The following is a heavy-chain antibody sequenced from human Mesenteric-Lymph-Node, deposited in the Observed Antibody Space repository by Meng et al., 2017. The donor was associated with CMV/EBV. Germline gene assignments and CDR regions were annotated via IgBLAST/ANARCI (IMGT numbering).Heavy chain of an antibody. CDR3: AKFLRGFDY. J-gene: IGHJ4*02. CDR1: GGSIRSSNYY. CDR2: IYYTGNT. D-gene: IGHD2-21*01. V-gene: IGHV4-39*07. Sequence: SETLSLTCTVSGGSIRSSNYYWGWIRQPPGKGLEWIGIIYYTGNTYYNPSLESRVTISVDTSKNQLSLKLKSVTAADTAIYYCAKFLRGFDYWGQGTLVTVSS.